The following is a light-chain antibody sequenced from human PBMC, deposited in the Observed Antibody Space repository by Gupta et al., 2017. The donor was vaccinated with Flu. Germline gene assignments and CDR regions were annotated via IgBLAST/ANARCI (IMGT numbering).Light chain of an antibody. CDR3: QQYKNWPTRT. CDR1: QSVTTK. V-gene: IGKV3-15*01. Sequence: ATLSVSPGERATLFCRASQSVTTKLAWYQQKPGQAPRLLIYGASTRATGVPARCSGSGSGTEFILTISSLQSEDFGVYYCQQYKNWPTRTFGEGTKVDTK. CDR2: GAS. J-gene: IGKJ1*01.